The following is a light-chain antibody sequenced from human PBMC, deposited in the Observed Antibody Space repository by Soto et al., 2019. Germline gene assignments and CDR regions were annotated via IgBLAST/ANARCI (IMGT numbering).Light chain of an antibody. J-gene: IGKJ4*01. CDR3: QQSYSPPLT. V-gene: IGKV4-1*01. Sequence: DIVMTQSPDSLAVSLGERATMHWKSSQTVFYGINKKNYLAWYQHKPGQPPKLLIYWASTRESGVPDRFSGSGSGTDFTLTINSLQAEDVAVYYCQQSYSPPLTFGGGTKVEIK. CDR2: WAS. CDR1: QTVFYGINKKNY.